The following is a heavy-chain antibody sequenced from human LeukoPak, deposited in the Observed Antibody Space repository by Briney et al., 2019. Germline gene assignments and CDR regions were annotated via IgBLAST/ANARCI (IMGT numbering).Heavy chain of an antibody. Sequence: PGRSLRLSCTASGFTFGDYAMSWVRQAPGKGLEWVGFIRSKAYGGTTEYAASVKVRFTISRDDSKSIAYLQMNSLKTEDTAVYYCTRDPGYDILTGYYRPFDYWGQGTLVTVSS. CDR3: TRDPGYDILTGYYRPFDY. CDR1: GFTFGDYA. CDR2: IRSKAYGGTT. D-gene: IGHD3-9*01. J-gene: IGHJ4*02. V-gene: IGHV3-49*04.